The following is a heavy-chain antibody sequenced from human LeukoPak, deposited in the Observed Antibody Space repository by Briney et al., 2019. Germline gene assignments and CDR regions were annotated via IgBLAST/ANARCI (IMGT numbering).Heavy chain of an antibody. V-gene: IGHV3-23*01. D-gene: IGHD2-2*01. CDR3: AKDLDCSSTTCYPDF. CDR2: ISGSGGST. Sequence: GGSLRLSCAASGFTSGSYAKSWVRQAPGKGLEWVSAISGSGGSTYYADSVKGRFTISRDSSKNTLYLQMNSLRAEDTAVYYCAKDLDCSSTTCYPDFWGQGTLVTVSS. J-gene: IGHJ4*02. CDR1: GFTSGSYA.